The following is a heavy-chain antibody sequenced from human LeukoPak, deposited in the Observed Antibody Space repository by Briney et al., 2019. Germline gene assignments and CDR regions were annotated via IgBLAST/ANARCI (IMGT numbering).Heavy chain of an antibody. CDR2: ISYDGSNK. CDR1: GFTFSSYA. D-gene: IGHD2-2*01. V-gene: IGHV3-30*04. Sequence: GGSLRLSCAASGFTFSSYAMHWVRQAPGKGLEWVAVISYDGSNKYYADSVKGRFTISRDNSKNTLYLQMNSLRAEGTAVYYCAKDPRYCSSTSCRYYYYGMDVWGKGITVTVSS. CDR3: AKDPRYCSSTSCRYYYYGMDV. J-gene: IGHJ6*04.